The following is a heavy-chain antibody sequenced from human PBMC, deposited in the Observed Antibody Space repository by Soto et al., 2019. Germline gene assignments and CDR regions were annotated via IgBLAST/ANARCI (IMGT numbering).Heavy chain of an antibody. CDR2: INHSGST. J-gene: IGHJ4*02. D-gene: IGHD3-22*01. V-gene: IGHV4-34*01. CDR1: GGSFSGYY. CDR3: ARGSAYYYDSSGPFFDY. Sequence: PSETLSLTCAVYGGSFSGYYWSWIRQPPGKGLEWIGEINHSGSTNYNPSLKSRVTISVDTSKNQFSLKLSSVTAADTAVYYCARGSAYYYDSSGPFFDYWGQGTLVTV.